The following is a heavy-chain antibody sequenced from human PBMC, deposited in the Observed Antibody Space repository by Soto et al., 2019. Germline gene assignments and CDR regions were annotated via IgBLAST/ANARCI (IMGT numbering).Heavy chain of an antibody. Sequence: ASVKVSCKASGYTFTSYGISWVRQAPGQGLEWMGWISAYNGNTNYAQKLQGRVTMTTDTSTSTAYMELRSLRSDDTAAYYCARDLVEYYDFWSGYYRYGMDVWGQGTTVTVSS. CDR1: GYTFTSYG. D-gene: IGHD3-3*01. CDR2: ISAYNGNT. J-gene: IGHJ6*02. CDR3: ARDLVEYYDFWSGYYRYGMDV. V-gene: IGHV1-18*01.